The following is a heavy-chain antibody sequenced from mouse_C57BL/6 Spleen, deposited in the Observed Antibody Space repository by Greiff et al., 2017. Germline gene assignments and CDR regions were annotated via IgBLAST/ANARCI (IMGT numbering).Heavy chain of an antibody. J-gene: IGHJ2*01. Sequence: EVKLVESGPVLVKPGASVKMSCKASGYTFTDYYMNWVKQSHGKSLEWIGVINPYNGGTSYNQKFKGKATLTVDKSSSTAYMELNSLTSEDSAVYYCAREGSSYDFDYWGQGTTLTVSS. CDR3: AREGSSYDFDY. CDR2: INPYNGGT. CDR1: GYTFTDYY. V-gene: IGHV1-19*01. D-gene: IGHD1-1*01.